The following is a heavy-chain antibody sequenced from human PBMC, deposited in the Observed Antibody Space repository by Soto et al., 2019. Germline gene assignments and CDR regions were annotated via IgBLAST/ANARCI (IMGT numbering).Heavy chain of an antibody. CDR3: SADVSLGMYWRRYYDDGMPV. D-gene: IGHD2-8*02. CDR2: IVVGSGNT. CDR1: GFTFTSSA. V-gene: IGHV1-58*01. J-gene: IGHJ6*02. Sequence: QMQLVQSGPEVKKPGTSVKVSCKASGFTFTSSAVQWVRQARGQRLEWIGWIVVGSGNTNYAQKFQERVTTTRDMSTSTAFAELSSLITEATAVHYCSADVSLGMYWRRYYDDGMPVWGQGNTVTVSS.